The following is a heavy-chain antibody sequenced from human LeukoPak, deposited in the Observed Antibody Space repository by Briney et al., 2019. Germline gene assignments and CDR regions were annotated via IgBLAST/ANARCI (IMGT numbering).Heavy chain of an antibody. D-gene: IGHD5-12*01. V-gene: IGHV3-30*02. CDR3: AKYSGYPEYYFDY. CDR1: GFTFSSYG. CDR2: IRYDGSNK. Sequence: GGSLRLSCAASGFTFSSYGMHWVRQAPGKGLEWVAFIRYDGSNKYYADSVKGRFTISRDNSKNTLYLQMNSLRAEDTAVYYCAKYSGYPEYYFDYWGQGTLVTVSS. J-gene: IGHJ4*02.